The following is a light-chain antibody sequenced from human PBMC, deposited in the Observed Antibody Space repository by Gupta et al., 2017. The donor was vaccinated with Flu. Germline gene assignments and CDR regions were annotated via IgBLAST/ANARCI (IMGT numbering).Light chain of an antibody. J-gene: IGKJ2*01. Sequence: ISDRSSQSRLHRNGNTCLHWFQQRPGQSPRRLIYKVSTRDSGGPDRICGSGSGTEFTMKISRVEAADVGVYYCIQGTGCPYAFGQGTKLEI. V-gene: IGKV2-30*02. CDR1: QSRLHRNGNTC. CDR2: KVS. CDR3: IQGTGCPYA.